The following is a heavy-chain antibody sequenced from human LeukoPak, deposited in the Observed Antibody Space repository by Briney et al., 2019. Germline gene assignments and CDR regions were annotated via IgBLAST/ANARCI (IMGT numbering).Heavy chain of an antibody. CDR3: ARTVTTSSYYFDY. CDR2: INPNSGDT. CDR1: GYTFTGYY. J-gene: IGHJ4*02. Sequence: ASVKVSCKASGYTFTGYYMHWVRQAPGQGLEWMGWINPNSGDTNYAQKFQGRVTMTRDTSISTAYMELSRLRSDDTAVYYCARTVTTSSYYFDYWGQGTLVTVSS. V-gene: IGHV1-2*02. D-gene: IGHD4-17*01.